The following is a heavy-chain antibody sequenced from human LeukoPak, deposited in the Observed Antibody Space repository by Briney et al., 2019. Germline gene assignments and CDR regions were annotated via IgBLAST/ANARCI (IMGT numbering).Heavy chain of an antibody. D-gene: IGHD2-8*01. CDR3: AGNIVLMVYAISERFLFDY. J-gene: IGHJ4*02. CDR2: IRYDGSNK. CDR1: GFTFSSYG. V-gene: IGHV3-30*02. Sequence: PGGSLRLSCAASGFTFSSYGMHWVRQAPGKGLEWVAFIRYDGSNKYYADSVKGRFTISRDNSKNTLYLQMNSLRDEDTAVYYCAGNIVLMVYAISERFLFDYWGQGTLVTVSS.